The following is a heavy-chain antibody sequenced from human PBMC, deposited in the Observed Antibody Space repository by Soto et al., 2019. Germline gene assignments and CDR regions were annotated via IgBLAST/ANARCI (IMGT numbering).Heavy chain of an antibody. V-gene: IGHV3-30*03. Sequence: QVQLVESGGGVVQPGRSLTLSCAASGFTFSHYAMHWVRQAPGKGLEWVADMSVDGTSYYADYVEGGSTISTGSGGNTVFLLTRRMSGDNAALYSFYKGRPLPSVNTGHEAMDTWGQGTMVTVSS. D-gene: IGHD5-18*01. CDR1: GFTFSHYA. CDR3: YKGRPLPSVNTGHEAMDT. CDR2: MSVDGTS. J-gene: IGHJ5*02.